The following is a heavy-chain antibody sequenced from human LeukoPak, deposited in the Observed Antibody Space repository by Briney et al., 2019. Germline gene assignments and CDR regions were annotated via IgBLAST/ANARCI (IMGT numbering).Heavy chain of an antibody. D-gene: IGHD3-22*01. CDR2: IGTAGDT. Sequence: GGSLRLSCAASGFTFSSYDMHWVRQATGKGLEWVSAIGTAGDTYYPGSVKGRFTISRENAKNSLYLQMHSLRAGDTAVYYCARAKVYYDSSGYYLFDYWGQGTLVTVSS. J-gene: IGHJ4*02. CDR3: ARAKVYYDSSGYYLFDY. V-gene: IGHV3-13*01. CDR1: GFTFSSYD.